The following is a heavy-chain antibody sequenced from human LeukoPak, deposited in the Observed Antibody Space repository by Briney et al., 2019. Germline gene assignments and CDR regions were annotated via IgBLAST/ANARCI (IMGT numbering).Heavy chain of an antibody. CDR2: MNPNSGNT. Sequence: GASVKVSCKASGYTFTSYDINWVRQATGQGLEWMGWMNPNSGNTGYAQKFQGRVTMTRDTSTSTVYMELSSLRSEDTAVYYCARAKVKEGYDPLYYFDYWGQGTLVTVSS. CDR3: ARAKVKEGYDPLYYFDY. D-gene: IGHD5-12*01. CDR1: GYTFTSYD. V-gene: IGHV1-8*01. J-gene: IGHJ4*02.